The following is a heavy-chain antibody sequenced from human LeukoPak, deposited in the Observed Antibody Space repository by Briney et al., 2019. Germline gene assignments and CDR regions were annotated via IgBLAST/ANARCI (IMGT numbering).Heavy chain of an antibody. Sequence: GGSLRLSCAASGFIFSSYWMTWVRQAPGKGLVWVARINTNGSPTQYADSVKGRLTISRDNAKTTLYLQMNSLRDEDTAVYYCAGDLISGSGSLGYWGQGTLVTVSS. CDR3: AGDLISGSGSLGY. J-gene: IGHJ4*02. CDR1: GFIFSSYW. CDR2: INTNGSPT. V-gene: IGHV3-74*01. D-gene: IGHD3-10*01.